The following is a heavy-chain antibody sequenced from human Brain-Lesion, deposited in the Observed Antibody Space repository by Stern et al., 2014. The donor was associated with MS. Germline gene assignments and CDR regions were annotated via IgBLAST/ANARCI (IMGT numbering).Heavy chain of an antibody. Sequence: EVQLVESGGGLVQPGGSLTISCTAAGFTFGNYWITWVRQAPGKGLEWVANITEDGTEKNYVDSVKGRFTISRDNARNSLYLQMNSLRVEDTALYYCARVYNTIYGIVTQRGSGMDVWGQGTTVIVSS. CDR2: ITEDGTEK. CDR3: ARVYNTIYGIVTQRGSGMDV. J-gene: IGHJ6*02. D-gene: IGHD3-3*01. CDR1: GFTFGNYW. V-gene: IGHV3-7*01.